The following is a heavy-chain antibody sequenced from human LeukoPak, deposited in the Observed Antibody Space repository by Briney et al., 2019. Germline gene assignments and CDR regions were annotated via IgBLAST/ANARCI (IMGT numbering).Heavy chain of an antibody. CDR2: IIPILGIA. CDR3: ARGPSTTYYDSSGYYLD. D-gene: IGHD3-22*01. Sequence: ASVKVSCKASGGTFSSYAISWVRQAPGQGLEWMGRIIPILGIANYAQKFQGRVTITTDESTSTAYMELSNLRSEDTAVYYCARGPSTTYYDSSGYYLDWGQGTLVTVSS. CDR1: GGTFSSYA. V-gene: IGHV1-69*04. J-gene: IGHJ4*02.